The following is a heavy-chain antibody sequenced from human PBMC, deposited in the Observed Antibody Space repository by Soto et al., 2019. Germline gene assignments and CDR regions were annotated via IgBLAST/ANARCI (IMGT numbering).Heavy chain of an antibody. J-gene: IGHJ4*02. Sequence: TSETLSLTCAVSGASVISTKWWSWVRQSPGKGLEWIGEIHHSETTNYNPSLESRVTISVDTSKNQFSLKLSSVTAADTAVYYCARDSGYYDSSGYPGEFFRSAYFDYWGQGTLVTVSS. CDR1: GASVISTKW. V-gene: IGHV4-4*02. CDR2: IHHSETT. CDR3: ARDSGYYDSSGYPGEFFRSAYFDY. D-gene: IGHD3-22*01.